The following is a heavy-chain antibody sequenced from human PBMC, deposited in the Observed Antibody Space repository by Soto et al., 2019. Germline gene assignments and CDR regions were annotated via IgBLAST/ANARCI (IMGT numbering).Heavy chain of an antibody. CDR3: AKSSGWNYWRGYYFDY. Sequence: GGSLRLSCAASGFTFSSYAMSWVRQAPGKGLEWVSAISGSGGSTYYADSVKGRFTISRDNSKNTLYLQMNSLRAEDTAVYYCAKSSGWNYWRGYYFDYWGQGTLVTVSS. CDR1: GFTFSSYA. J-gene: IGHJ4*02. D-gene: IGHD1-7*01. V-gene: IGHV3-23*01. CDR2: ISGSGGST.